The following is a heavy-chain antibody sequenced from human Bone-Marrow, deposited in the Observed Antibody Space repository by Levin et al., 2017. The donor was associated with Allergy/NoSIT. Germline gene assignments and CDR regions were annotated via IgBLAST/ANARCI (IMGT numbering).Heavy chain of an antibody. CDR2: ISWNSGKT. V-gene: IGHV3-9*01. Sequence: GGSLRLSCATSKFIFDDYGMYWVRQAPGKGLEWVSDISWNSGKTHYADSVKGRFIISRDKAKNSLYLQMNSLRTEDTALYYCVKSLNTMTIHDGFDFWGQGTMVTVSA. D-gene: IGHD1/OR15-1a*01. J-gene: IGHJ3*01. CDR3: VKSLNTMTIHDGFDF. CDR1: KFIFDDYG.